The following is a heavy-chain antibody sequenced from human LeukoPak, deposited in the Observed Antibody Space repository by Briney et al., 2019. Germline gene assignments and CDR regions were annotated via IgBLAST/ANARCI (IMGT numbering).Heavy chain of an antibody. Sequence: GGSLGLSCAASGFTFSSYTMNWVRQAPGKGLEWVSSISSSSAYIYYADSVKGRFTISRDNAKNSLYLQMNSLRAEDTAVYYCAKRGVTGYKEAFDYWGQGTLVTVSS. D-gene: IGHD3-9*01. J-gene: IGHJ4*02. CDR2: ISSSSAYI. V-gene: IGHV3-21*01. CDR1: GFTFSSYT. CDR3: AKRGVTGYKEAFDY.